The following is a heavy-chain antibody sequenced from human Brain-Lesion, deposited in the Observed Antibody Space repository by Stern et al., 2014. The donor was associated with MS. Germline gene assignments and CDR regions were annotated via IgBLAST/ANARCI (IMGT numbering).Heavy chain of an antibody. CDR3: ARHDSVPRPSQLYSARDRGPGYFDY. CDR2: IYYSGFT. D-gene: IGHD4/OR15-4a*01. CDR1: GGSISSSTYY. J-gene: IGHJ4*02. V-gene: IGHV4-39*01. Sequence: QVQLVESGPGLVKPSETLSLPCTVSGGSISSSTYYWGWVRQPPGQGLEWIGYIYYSGFTYYNPSLKSRITISVNTSKNPFSLKMNSVTAADSAIYYCARHDSVPRPSQLYSARDRGPGYFDYWGQGTLVTVSS.